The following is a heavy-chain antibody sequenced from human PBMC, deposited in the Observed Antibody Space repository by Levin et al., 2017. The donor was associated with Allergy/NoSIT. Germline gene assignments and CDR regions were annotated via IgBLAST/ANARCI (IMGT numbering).Heavy chain of an antibody. Sequence: GESLKISCAASGFTFSSYAMSWVRQAPGKGLEWVSAISGSGGSTYYADSVKGRFTISRDNSKNTLYLQMNSLRAEDTAVYYCAKSPQVIRSGWVDYWGQGTLVTVSS. CDR2: ISGSGGST. J-gene: IGHJ4*02. CDR3: AKSPQVIRSGWVDY. D-gene: IGHD3-16*02. V-gene: IGHV3-23*01. CDR1: GFTFSSYA.